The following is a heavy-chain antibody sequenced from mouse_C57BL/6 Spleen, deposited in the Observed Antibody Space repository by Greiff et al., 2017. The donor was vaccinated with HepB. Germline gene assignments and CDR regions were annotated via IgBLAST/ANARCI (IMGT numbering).Heavy chain of an antibody. CDR2: INYDGSST. CDR3: ARKGGNFYAMDY. V-gene: IGHV5-16*01. J-gene: IGHJ4*01. Sequence: EVKLVESEGGLVQPGSSMKLSCTASGFTFSDYYMAWVRQVPEKGLEWVANINYDGSSTYYLDSLKSRFIISRDNAKNLLYLQMSSLKSEDTATYYCARKGGNFYAMDYWGQGTSVTVSS. CDR1: GFTFSDYY. D-gene: IGHD2-1*01.